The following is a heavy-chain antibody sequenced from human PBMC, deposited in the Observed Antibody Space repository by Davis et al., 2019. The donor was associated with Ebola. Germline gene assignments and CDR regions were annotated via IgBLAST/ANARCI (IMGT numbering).Heavy chain of an antibody. J-gene: IGHJ4*02. V-gene: IGHV1-2*02. CDR3: ARDGEGDYDFWSDYQVDY. CDR1: GYTFTGYY. Sequence: ASVKVSCKASGYTFTGYYMHWVRQAPGQGLEWMGWINPNSGGTNYAQKFQGRVTMTRDTSISTAYMELSRLRSDDTAVYYCARDGEGDYDFWSDYQVDYWGQGTLVTVSS. CDR2: INPNSGGT. D-gene: IGHD3-3*01.